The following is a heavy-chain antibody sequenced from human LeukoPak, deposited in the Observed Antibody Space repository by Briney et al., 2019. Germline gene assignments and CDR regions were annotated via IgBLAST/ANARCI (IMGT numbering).Heavy chain of an antibody. Sequence: GGSLRLSCAASGFTFSRYWMHWVRQAPGEGLVWVSRIKTDGTYTSNADSVKGRFTISRDNAKSTLYLHMKSLRVEDTAVYYCAADLGDYADFWGQGTLVTVSS. J-gene: IGHJ4*02. V-gene: IGHV3-74*01. CDR1: GFTFSRYW. CDR3: AADLGDYADF. CDR2: IKTDGTYT.